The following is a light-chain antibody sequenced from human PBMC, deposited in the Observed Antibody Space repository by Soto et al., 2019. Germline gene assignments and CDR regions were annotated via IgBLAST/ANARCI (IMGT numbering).Light chain of an antibody. CDR2: KDS. CDR1: ALPKQY. V-gene: IGLV3-25*03. Sequence: ELTQPPSVSVSPGQTARITCSGDALPKQYAYWYQQKPGQAPVLVIYKDSERPSGIPERFSGSSSGTTVTLTISGVQAEDEADYYCQSADSSGTYQVFGGGTKLTVL. J-gene: IGLJ3*02. CDR3: QSADSSGTYQV.